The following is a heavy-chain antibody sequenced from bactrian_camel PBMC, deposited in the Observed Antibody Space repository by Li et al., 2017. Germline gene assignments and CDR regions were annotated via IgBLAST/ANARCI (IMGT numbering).Heavy chain of an antibody. CDR3: AADGWWLLPEYNY. CDR2: LYTGGGRT. J-gene: IGHJ4*01. Sequence: QLVESGGGSVQAGGSLRLSCVVSEYTHSTYAMGWFRQAPGKEREGVAALYTGGGRTYYADSVKGRFTISQDNAKNVVYLQMNSLKPEDTAMYYCAADGWWLLPEYNYWGQGTQVTVS. CDR1: EYTHSTYA. D-gene: IGHD2*01. V-gene: IGHV3S40*01.